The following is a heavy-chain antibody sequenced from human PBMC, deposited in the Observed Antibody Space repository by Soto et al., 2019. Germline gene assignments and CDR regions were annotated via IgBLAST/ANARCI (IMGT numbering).Heavy chain of an antibody. CDR2: IYYSGST. CDR3: AKHGTYGDFNY. J-gene: IGHJ4*02. Sequence: SETLSLTFTVSGGSISTSTYYWSWIRQPPGKGLEWIGSIYYSGSTFYNPSLKSRLTISVDTSKNQFSLKLSSVTAADTAVYYCAKHGTYGDFNYWGQGILVTVSS. CDR1: GGSISTSTYY. D-gene: IGHD4-17*01. V-gene: IGHV4-39*01.